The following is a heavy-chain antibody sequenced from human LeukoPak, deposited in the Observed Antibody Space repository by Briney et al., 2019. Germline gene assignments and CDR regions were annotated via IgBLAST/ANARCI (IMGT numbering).Heavy chain of an antibody. CDR3: ATEADGGPDY. J-gene: IGHJ4*02. CDR1: GFTFSSYV. D-gene: IGHD4-23*01. CDR2: IKSKTDGGTT. Sequence: GGSLRLSCAASGFTFSSYVMSWVRQAPGKGLEWVGRIKSKTDGGTTDYAAPVKGRFTISRDDSKNTLYLLMNSLKTDDTAVYYCATEADGGPDYWGQGTLVTVSS. V-gene: IGHV3-15*01.